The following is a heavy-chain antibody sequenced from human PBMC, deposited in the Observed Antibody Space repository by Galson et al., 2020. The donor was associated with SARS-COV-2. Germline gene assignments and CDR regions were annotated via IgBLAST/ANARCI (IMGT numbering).Heavy chain of an antibody. CDR2: IDWDGDK. Sequence: SGPTLVKPTQTLTLTCTFSGFSLTTSGVCVNWIRQPPGKALEWLARIDWDGDKYYSTSLKTRLTISKDTSRNQVVLTMTNMDPVDSATYYCARQVLLPINTAFDTWGQGTLVTVSS. CDR3: ARQVLLPINTAFDT. V-gene: IGHV2-70*11. D-gene: IGHD3-22*01. CDR1: GFSLTTSGVC. J-gene: IGHJ5*02.